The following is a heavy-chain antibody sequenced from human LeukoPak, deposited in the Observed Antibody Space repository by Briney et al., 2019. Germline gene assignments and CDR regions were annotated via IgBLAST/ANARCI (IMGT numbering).Heavy chain of an antibody. D-gene: IGHD5-24*01. Sequence: ASVNVSCTTSGYTFTNYAMHWVRQAPGQQIEWLAWINPANGYTRYSQHFQDRVTVSSDTSADTAYMELSSLRSDDKAVYYCAIRDGHTDHWGQGTLVTVSS. CDR2: INPANGYT. CDR1: GYTFTNYA. V-gene: IGHV1-3*01. CDR3: AIRDGHTDH. J-gene: IGHJ4*02.